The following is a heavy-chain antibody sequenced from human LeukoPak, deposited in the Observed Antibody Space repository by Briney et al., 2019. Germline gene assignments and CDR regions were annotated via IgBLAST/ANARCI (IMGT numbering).Heavy chain of an antibody. CDR2: MNPNSGNT. Sequence: ASVKVSCKASGYTFTSYDINWVRQATGQGLEWMGWMNPNSGNTGYAQKFQGRVTITRNTSISTAYMELSSLRSEDTAVYYCARAVVVPAAMGAVNWFDPWGQGTLVTVSS. CDR1: GYTFTSYD. V-gene: IGHV1-8*03. J-gene: IGHJ5*02. D-gene: IGHD2-2*01. CDR3: ARAVVVPAAMGAVNWFDP.